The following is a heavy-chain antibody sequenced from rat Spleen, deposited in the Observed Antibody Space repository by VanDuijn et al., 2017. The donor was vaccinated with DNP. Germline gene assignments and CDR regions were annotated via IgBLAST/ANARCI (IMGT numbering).Heavy chain of an antibody. CDR3: TRGLSEFAY. V-gene: IGHV2S12*01. J-gene: IGHJ3*01. CDR2: ISSGGST. CDR1: GFSLTSYG. Sequence: QVQLKESGPGLVQPSQTLSLTCTVSGFSLTSYGVNWVRQPPGKGLEWIAAISSGGSTYYNSALKSRLSISRDTSKSQVFLKMNSLQTEDTAIYFCTRGLSEFAYWGQGTLVTVSS. D-gene: IGHD4-1*01.